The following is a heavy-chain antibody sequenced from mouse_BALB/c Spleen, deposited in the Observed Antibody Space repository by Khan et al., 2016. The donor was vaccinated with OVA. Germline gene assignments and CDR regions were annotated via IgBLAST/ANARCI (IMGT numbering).Heavy chain of an antibody. J-gene: IGHJ4*01. V-gene: IGHV1S56*01. CDR1: GYTFTSYY. CDR2: IYPGNVNT. CDR3: ARHRGALDY. Sequence: QVQLKQSGPELVKPGASVRISCKASGYTFTSYYIHWVKQRPGQGLEWIGWIYPGNVNTKYNDNFKGKATLTADKSSTTAYMQLNSLTSEDSAIYFGARHRGALDYWGQGTSVTVSP.